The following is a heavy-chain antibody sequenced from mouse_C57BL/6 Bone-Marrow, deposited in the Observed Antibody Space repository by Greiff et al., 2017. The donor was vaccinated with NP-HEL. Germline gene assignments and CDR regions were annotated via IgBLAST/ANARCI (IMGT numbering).Heavy chain of an antibody. CDR2: IGPGSGST. D-gene: IGHD1-1*01. J-gene: IGHJ2*01. CDR3: ARGGYGSSYVGYYFDY. Sequence: QVQLKQSGAELVKPGASVKISCKASGYTFTDYYINWVKQRPGQGLEWIGKIGPGSGSTYYIEKFKGKATLTADKSSSPAYMQLSSLTSEDSAVYFCARGGYGSSYVGYYFDYWGQGTLSQSPQ. CDR1: GYTFTDYY. V-gene: IGHV1-77*01.